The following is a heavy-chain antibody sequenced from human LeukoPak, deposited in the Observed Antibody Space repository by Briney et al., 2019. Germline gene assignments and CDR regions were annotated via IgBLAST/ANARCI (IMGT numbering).Heavy chain of an antibody. Sequence: PSQTLSLTCTVSGGSVTSGSYYWSWIRQPAGKGLEWIGRIYTSGSTNYNPSLKSRVTISVDTSKNQFSLKLSSVTAADTAVYYCARNTYYYDSSGYYDNAFDMWGQGQRSPSLQ. J-gene: IGHJ3*02. D-gene: IGHD3-22*01. CDR1: GGSVTSGSYY. CDR2: IYTSGST. CDR3: ARNTYYYDSSGYYDNAFDM. V-gene: IGHV4-61*02.